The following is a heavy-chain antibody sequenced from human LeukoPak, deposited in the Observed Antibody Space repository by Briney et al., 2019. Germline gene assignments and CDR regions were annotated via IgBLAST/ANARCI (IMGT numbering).Heavy chain of an antibody. CDR1: GHTFTSYY. Sequence: GASVKVSCKASGHTFTSYYMHWVRQAPGQGLEWMGIINPSGGSTSYAQKFQGRVTMTWDTSTSTVYMELSSLRSEDTAVYYCARGLEGIAAAGRVVDWFDPWGQGTLVTVSS. J-gene: IGHJ5*02. CDR3: ARGLEGIAAAGRVVDWFDP. CDR2: INPSGGST. D-gene: IGHD6-13*01. V-gene: IGHV1-46*01.